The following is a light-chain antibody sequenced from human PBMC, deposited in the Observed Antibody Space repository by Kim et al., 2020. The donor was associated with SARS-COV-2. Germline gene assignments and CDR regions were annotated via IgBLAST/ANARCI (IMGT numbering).Light chain of an antibody. CDR3: QTWSSAIQV. CDR1: SAHSTYA. J-gene: IGLJ2*01. CDR2: LNKDGSH. Sequence: APVKLTCKLSSAHSTYAIAGHQQQPGKGPRYLMNLNKDGSHTKGDGIPDRFSGSSSGTERYLIISSLQSEDEADYYCQTWSSAIQVFGGGTQLTVL. V-gene: IGLV4-69*01.